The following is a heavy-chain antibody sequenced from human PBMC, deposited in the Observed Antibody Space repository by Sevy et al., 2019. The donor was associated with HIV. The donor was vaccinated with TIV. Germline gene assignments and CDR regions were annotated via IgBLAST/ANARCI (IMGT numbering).Heavy chain of an antibody. V-gene: IGHV4-59*01. CDR3: ARDSSSWYGAYYYYSGKDV. J-gene: IGHJ6*02. CDR1: GGSISSYY. Sequence: SETLSLTCTVSGGSISSYYWSWIRQPPGKGLEWIGYIYYSGSTNYNPSLKSRVTISVDTSKNQFSLKLSSVTAADTAVYYCARDSSSWYGAYYYYSGKDVWGQGTTVNVSS. D-gene: IGHD6-13*01. CDR2: IYYSGST.